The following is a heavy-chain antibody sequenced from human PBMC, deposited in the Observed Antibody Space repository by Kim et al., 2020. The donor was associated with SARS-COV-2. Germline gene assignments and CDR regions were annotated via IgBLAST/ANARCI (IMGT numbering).Heavy chain of an antibody. CDR3: ARKREGMDV. Sequence: KGKTKVSQQIQRRSTIPRDTSANTAYMGLSSLKSEDTAVYYCARKREGMDVWGKGTTVTVSS. CDR2: KGKT. V-gene: IGHV1-3*01. J-gene: IGHJ6*03.